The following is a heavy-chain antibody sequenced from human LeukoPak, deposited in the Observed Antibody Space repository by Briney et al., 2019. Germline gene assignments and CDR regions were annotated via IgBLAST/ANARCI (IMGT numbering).Heavy chain of an antibody. V-gene: IGHV1-3*03. CDR1: GYTLTSYA. CDR3: ARGLVRVWESCWFDP. Sequence: ASVKVSCKASGYTLTSYAMHWVRQAPGQRLEWMGWINAGNGNTKYSQEFQGRVTITRDTSASTAYMELSSLRSEDMAVYYCARGLVRVWESCWFDPWGQGTLVTVSS. J-gene: IGHJ5*02. D-gene: IGHD6-6*01. CDR2: INAGNGNT.